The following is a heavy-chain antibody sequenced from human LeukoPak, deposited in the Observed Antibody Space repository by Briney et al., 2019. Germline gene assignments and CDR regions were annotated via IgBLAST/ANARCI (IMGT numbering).Heavy chain of an antibody. J-gene: IGHJ4*02. CDR2: ITWNGDSI. CDR1: GFTFYDFA. D-gene: IGHD3-22*01. Sequence: PGRSLRLSCAASGFTFYDFAMHWVRQTPGKGLEWVSGITWNGDSIAYVDSVKGRFTISRDNAKNSLYLQMNSLRLEDTAFYYCAKDISSGTAGYYIDNWGQGTLVTVSS. CDR3: AKDISSGTAGYYIDN. V-gene: IGHV3-9*01.